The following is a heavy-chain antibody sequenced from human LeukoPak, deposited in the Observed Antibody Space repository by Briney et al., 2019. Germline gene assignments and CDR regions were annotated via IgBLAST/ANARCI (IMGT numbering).Heavy chain of an antibody. CDR2: INHSGST. D-gene: IGHD3/OR15-3a*01. V-gene: IGHV4-34*01. CDR3: ARVLDSRFDY. J-gene: IGHJ4*02. Sequence: SETLSLTCAVYGGSFSGYYWSWIRQPPGKGLEWIGEINHSGSTNYNPSLKSRVTISVDTSKNQFSLKLSSVTAADTAVYYCARVLDSRFDYWGQGTLVTVSS. CDR1: GGSFSGYY.